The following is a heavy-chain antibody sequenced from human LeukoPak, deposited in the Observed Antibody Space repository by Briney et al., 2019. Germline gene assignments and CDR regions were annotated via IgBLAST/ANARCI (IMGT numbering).Heavy chain of an antibody. CDR2: INPNSGGT. D-gene: IGHD3-3*01. CDR1: GYTFTGYY. J-gene: IGHJ6*02. Sequence: ASVRVSCKASGYTFTGYYMHWVRQAPGQGLEWMGRINPNSGGTNYAQKFQGRVTMTRDTSISTAYMELSSLRSEDTAVYYCARDPTYYDFWSGPYGMDVWGQGTTVTVSS. V-gene: IGHV1-2*06. CDR3: ARDPTYYDFWSGPYGMDV.